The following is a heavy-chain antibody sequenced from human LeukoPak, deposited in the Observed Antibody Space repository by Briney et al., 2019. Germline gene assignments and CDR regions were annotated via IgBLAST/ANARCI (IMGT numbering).Heavy chain of an antibody. CDR2: ISGSGGST. CDR1: GFSIGDYA. V-gene: IGHV3-23*01. J-gene: IGHJ4*02. CDR3: ARDHMITFGGVIANVDY. Sequence: GGSLRLSCTASGFSIGDYAMSWVRQAPGKGLEWVSAISGSGGSTYYADSVKGRFTISRDNSKNTLYLQMNSLRAEDTAVYYCARDHMITFGGVIANVDYWGQGTLVTVSS. D-gene: IGHD3-16*02.